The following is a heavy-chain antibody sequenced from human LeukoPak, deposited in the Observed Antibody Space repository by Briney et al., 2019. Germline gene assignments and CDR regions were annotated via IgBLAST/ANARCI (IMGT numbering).Heavy chain of an antibody. CDR1: GFTFSSYA. D-gene: IGHD6-13*01. CDR3: ANGGSSWYARLWY. V-gene: IGHV3-23*01. Sequence: PGGSLRLSCAASGFTFSSYAMSWVRQAPGKGLEWVSAISGSGGSTYYADSVKGRFTISRDNSKNTLYLQMNSLRAEDTAVYYCANGGSSWYARLWYWGQGTLVTVSS. J-gene: IGHJ4*02. CDR2: ISGSGGST.